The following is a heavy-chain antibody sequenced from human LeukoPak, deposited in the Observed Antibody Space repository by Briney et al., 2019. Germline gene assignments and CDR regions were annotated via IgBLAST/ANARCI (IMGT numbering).Heavy chain of an antibody. CDR3: ARARHSPRYFDL. CDR1: GGSISSYY. CDR2: IYYSGST. Sequence: SETLFLTCTVSGGSISSYYWSWIRQPPGKGLEWIGYIYYSGSTNYNPSLKSRVTISVDTSKNQFSLKLSSVTAADTAVYYCARARHSPRYFDLWGRGTLVTVSS. D-gene: IGHD5-18*01. J-gene: IGHJ2*01. V-gene: IGHV4-59*01.